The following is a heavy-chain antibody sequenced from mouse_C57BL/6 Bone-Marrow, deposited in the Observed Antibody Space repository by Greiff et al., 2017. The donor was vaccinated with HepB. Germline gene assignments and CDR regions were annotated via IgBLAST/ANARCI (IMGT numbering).Heavy chain of an antibody. Sequence: EVQLQESGGDLVKPGGSLKLSCAASGFTFSTSGMSWVRQTPDKRLEWVAAINAGGTYTYYANSVRGRFTISRDTAKNTLFLLMSSLKSEDSAIYYCARDRCDYYFDYWGQGTTLTVSS. CDR2: INAGGTYT. J-gene: IGHJ2*01. D-gene: IGHD2-14*01. CDR1: GFTFSTSG. CDR3: ARDRCDYYFDY. V-gene: IGHV5-6*01.